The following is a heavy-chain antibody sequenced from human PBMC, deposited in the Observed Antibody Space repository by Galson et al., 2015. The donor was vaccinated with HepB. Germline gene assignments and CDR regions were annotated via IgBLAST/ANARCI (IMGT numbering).Heavy chain of an antibody. CDR3: ARRSGKGFDD. V-gene: IGHV3-23*01. CDR2: ISGSGDYT. J-gene: IGHJ4*02. D-gene: IGHD3-10*01. CDR1: GFTFSSYA. Sequence: SLRLSCAASGFTFSSYAMNWVRQAPGKGLEWVSYISGSGDYTVYADSVKGRFTISRDSSNSTLFLQMNSLRVEDTAFYFCARRSGKGFDDWGQGTLVTVSS.